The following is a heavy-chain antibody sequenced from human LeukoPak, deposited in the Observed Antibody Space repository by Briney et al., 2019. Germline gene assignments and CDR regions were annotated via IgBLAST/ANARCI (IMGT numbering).Heavy chain of an antibody. CDR1: GYTFTGYY. CDR2: INPNSGGT. D-gene: IGHD2-15*01. Sequence: ASVKVSCKASGYTFTGYYMHWVRQAPGQGLEWMGRINPNSGGTNYAQKFQGRVTMTRDTSISTAYMELSRLRSDDTAVYYCARDPYCSGGSCYSYWFDPWGQGTLVTVSS. J-gene: IGHJ5*02. CDR3: ARDPYCSGGSCYSYWFDP. V-gene: IGHV1-2*06.